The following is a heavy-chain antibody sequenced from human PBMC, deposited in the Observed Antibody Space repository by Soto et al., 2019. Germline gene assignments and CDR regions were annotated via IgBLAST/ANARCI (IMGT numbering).Heavy chain of an antibody. CDR1: DGAITGYY. CDR2: VYNTGSP. D-gene: IGHD3-22*01. CDR3: AGERLTGSGYFDY. V-gene: IGHV4-59*01. J-gene: IGHJ4*02. Sequence: LTCTVSDGAITGYYWSWIRQSPGEGLEWIGYVYNTGSPSYNPSLKSRVTMSVDASTNQFSLILTSVTATDTAVYYCAGERLTGSGYFDYWGQGTLVTVSS.